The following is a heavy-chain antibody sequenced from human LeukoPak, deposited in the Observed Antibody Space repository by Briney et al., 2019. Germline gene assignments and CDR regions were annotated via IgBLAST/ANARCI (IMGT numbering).Heavy chain of an antibody. CDR3: ARQDYYDSSDYYY. CDR2: IYYSGST. V-gene: IGHV4-39*01. D-gene: IGHD3-22*01. J-gene: IGHJ4*02. Sequence: SETLSLTCTVSGGSISSSSYYWGWIRQPPGKGLEWIGSIYYSGSTYYNPSLKSRVTISVDTSKNQFSLKLSSVTAADTAVYYCARQDYYDSSDYYYWGQGTLVVVSS. CDR1: GGSISSSSYY.